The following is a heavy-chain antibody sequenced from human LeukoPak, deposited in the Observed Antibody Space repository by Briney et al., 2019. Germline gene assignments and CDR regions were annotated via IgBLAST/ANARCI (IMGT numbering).Heavy chain of an antibody. CDR1: GFTFSTYS. D-gene: IGHD3-3*01. J-gene: IGHJ4*02. CDR3: ASEGTIFGVVLIDY. V-gene: IGHV3-21*01. Sequence: GGSLRLSCVASGFTFSTYSMNWVRQAPGKGLEWVSSISSSSSYIYYADSVKGRFTISRDNAKNSLYLQMNSLRAGDTAVYYCASEGTIFGVVLIDYWGQGTLVTVSS. CDR2: ISSSSSYI.